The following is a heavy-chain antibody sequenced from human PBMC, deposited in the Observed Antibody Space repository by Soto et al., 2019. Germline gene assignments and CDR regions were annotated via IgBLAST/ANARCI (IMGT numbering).Heavy chain of an antibody. CDR2: ISYDGSNK. CDR1: GFTFSSYA. J-gene: IGHJ6*02. CDR3: ARELTDNYVSSYYYYYGMDV. Sequence: GGSLRLSCAASGFTFSSYAMHWVRQAPGKGLEWVAVISYDGSNKYYADSVKGRFTISRDNSKNTLYLQMNSLRAEDTAVYYCARELTDNYVSSYYYYYGMDVWGQGTTVTVSS. D-gene: IGHD3-16*01. V-gene: IGHV3-30-3*01.